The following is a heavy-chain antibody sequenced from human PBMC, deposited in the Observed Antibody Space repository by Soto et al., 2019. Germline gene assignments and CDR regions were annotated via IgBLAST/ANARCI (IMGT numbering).Heavy chain of an antibody. Sequence: QLQLQESGSGLVKPSQTLSLTCAVSGGSISSGGYSWSWIRQPPGKGLEWVGYIYHSGSTYYNPSLKSRATISIDRSKNQFSLKLSSVTAADTAVYYCTRSSGTVTTLDYWGQGTLVTVSS. CDR1: GGSISSGGYS. CDR3: TRSSGTVTTLDY. J-gene: IGHJ4*02. D-gene: IGHD1-1*01. V-gene: IGHV4-30-2*01. CDR2: IYHSGST.